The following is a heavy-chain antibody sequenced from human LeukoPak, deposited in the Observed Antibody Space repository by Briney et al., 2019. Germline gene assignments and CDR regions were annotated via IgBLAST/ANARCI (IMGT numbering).Heavy chain of an antibody. J-gene: IGHJ3*02. CDR3: ASRPSLVVPAADDAFDI. V-gene: IGHV4-34*01. D-gene: IGHD2-2*01. CDR1: GGSFSGYY. CDR2: INHSGST. Sequence: PSETLSLTCAVSGGSFSGYYWSWIRQPPGKGLEWIGEINHSGSTNYNPSLKSRVTISVDTSKNQFFLKLSSVTAADTAVYYCASRPSLVVPAADDAFDIWGQGTMVTVSS.